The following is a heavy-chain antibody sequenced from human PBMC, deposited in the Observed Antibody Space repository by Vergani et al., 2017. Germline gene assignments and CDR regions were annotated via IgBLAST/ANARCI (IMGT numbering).Heavy chain of an antibody. Sequence: QVQLQESGPGLVKPSETLSLTCTVSGGSISSYYWSWIRQPAGKGLEWVGRIYTSGSTNYNPSLKSRVTMSVDMSKYQFSLKLSSVTAADTAVYYCARGRLYYSYMDVWGKGTTVTVSS. D-gene: IGHD6-6*01. CDR3: ARGRLYYSYMDV. CDR2: IYTSGST. CDR1: GGSISSYY. V-gene: IGHV4-4*07. J-gene: IGHJ6*03.